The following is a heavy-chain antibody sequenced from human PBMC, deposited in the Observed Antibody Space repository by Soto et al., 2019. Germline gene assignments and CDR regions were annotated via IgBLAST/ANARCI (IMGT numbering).Heavy chain of an antibody. D-gene: IGHD1-26*01. V-gene: IGHV3-30*18. CDR3: AKEFQWELHAFDI. Sequence: QVQLVESGGGVVQPGRSLRLSCAASGFTFSTYGMHWVRQARGKGLEWVAVMGNDGITTFYADSVKGRFTISRDNSKNTLFLQMNSLRADDTAVYYCAKEFQWELHAFDIWGQGTMVTVSS. CDR1: GFTFSTYG. J-gene: IGHJ3*02. CDR2: MGNDGITT.